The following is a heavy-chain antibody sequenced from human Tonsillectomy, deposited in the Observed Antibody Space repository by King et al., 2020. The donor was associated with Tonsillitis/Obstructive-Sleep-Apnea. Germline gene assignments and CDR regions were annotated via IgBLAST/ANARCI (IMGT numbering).Heavy chain of an antibody. D-gene: IGHD2-2*01. CDR2: ISGRGGRT. V-gene: IGHV3-23*04. Sequence: VPLVPSGGGLVQPGGSLRLSCAASGFTFSSYAMSWVRPAHGPGLEWVSAISGRGGRTYSAASVTGRFTLSRDTAKNTLYLQMNSLRAEDTAVYYCAKRPLIVVVPAAMPRHFDYWGQGTLVTVSS. CDR1: GFTFSSYA. J-gene: IGHJ4*02. CDR3: AKRPLIVVVPAAMPRHFDY.